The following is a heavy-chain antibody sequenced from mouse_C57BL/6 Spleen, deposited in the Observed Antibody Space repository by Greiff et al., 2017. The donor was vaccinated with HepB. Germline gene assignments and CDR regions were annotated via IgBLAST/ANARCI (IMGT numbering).Heavy chain of an antibody. D-gene: IGHD4-1*01. CDR3: ARGLTGTFFDY. J-gene: IGHJ2*01. CDR2: ISSGSSTI. Sequence: EVKLVESGGGLVKPGGSLKLSCAASGFTFSDYGMHWVRQAPEKGLEWVAYISSGSSTIYYADTVKGRFTISRDNAKNTLFLQMTSLRSEDTAMYYCARGLTGTFFDYWGQGTTLTVSS. V-gene: IGHV5-17*01. CDR1: GFTFSDYG.